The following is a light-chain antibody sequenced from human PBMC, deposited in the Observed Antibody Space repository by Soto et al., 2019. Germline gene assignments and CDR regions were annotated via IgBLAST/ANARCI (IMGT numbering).Light chain of an antibody. CDR3: QQGNTWPWT. Sequence: EIVLTQSPGTLSLSTGERATLSCRASQSVGSSLAWYQQKLGQAPRLLIYAASDRATGIPGRFSGSGSGTDFTLIISSLEPEDFAFYYCQQGNTWPWTFGQGTKVDI. V-gene: IGKV3-11*01. CDR1: QSVGSS. CDR2: AAS. J-gene: IGKJ1*01.